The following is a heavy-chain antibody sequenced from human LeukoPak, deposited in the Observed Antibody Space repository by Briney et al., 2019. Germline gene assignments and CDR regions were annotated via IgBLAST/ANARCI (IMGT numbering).Heavy chain of an antibody. Sequence: GGSLRLSCAASGFTFDDYAMHWVRQAPGKGLEWVSGISWNSGSIAYVDSVKGRFTISRDNAKNSLYLQMNSLRAEDTAFYYCAKGPSYTSGWSAEYFQHWGQGTLVTVSS. CDR1: GFTFDDYA. CDR3: AKGPSYTSGWSAEYFQH. J-gene: IGHJ1*01. CDR2: ISWNSGSI. V-gene: IGHV3-9*01. D-gene: IGHD6-19*01.